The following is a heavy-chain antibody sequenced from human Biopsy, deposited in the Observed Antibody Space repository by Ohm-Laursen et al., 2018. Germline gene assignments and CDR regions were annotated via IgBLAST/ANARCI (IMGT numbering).Heavy chain of an antibody. CDR3: ARDYDTSGYYYVS. CDR2: IFYRGST. J-gene: IGHJ5*02. D-gene: IGHD3-22*01. CDR1: SSYG. Sequence: SSYGMHWARQPPGKGLEWIGSIFYRGSTHYKPSLKSRVNISVDTSKNQFSLKLNSVTAADTAVYYCARDYDTSGYYYVSWGQGTLVTVSS. V-gene: IGHV4-39*01.